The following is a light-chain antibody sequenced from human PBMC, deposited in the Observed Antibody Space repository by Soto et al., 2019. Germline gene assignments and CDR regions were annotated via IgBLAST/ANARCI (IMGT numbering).Light chain of an antibody. Sequence: IVLTQSPVTPSLSPGERATLSCRASQGVNSTYVAWYQQKPGQAPRLLIYAASIRATGIPDRFSGSGSGTDFILTISRLEPEDFVVYYCQHYGSSFTFGPGTKVDIK. CDR1: QGVNSTY. V-gene: IGKV3-20*01. CDR3: QHYGSSFT. CDR2: AAS. J-gene: IGKJ3*01.